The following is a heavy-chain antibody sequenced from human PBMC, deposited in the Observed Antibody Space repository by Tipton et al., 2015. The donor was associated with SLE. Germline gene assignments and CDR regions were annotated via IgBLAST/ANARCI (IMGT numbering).Heavy chain of an antibody. CDR2: IYYSGST. D-gene: IGHD6-13*01. CDR3: ARGPSAAGTYL. J-gene: IGHJ5*02. CDR1: GGSMSSSGYY. Sequence: TLSLTCTVSGGSMSSSGYYWGWIRQPPRMGLEWIGTIYYSGSTYYNPSLKSRVTISVDTSKNQVSLRLSSVSAADTAIYYCARGPSAAGTYLWGQGTLVTVSS. V-gene: IGHV4-39*07.